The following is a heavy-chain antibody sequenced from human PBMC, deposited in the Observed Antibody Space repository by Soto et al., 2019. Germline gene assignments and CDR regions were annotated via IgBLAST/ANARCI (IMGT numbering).Heavy chain of an antibody. V-gene: IGHV1-69*06. D-gene: IGHD2-15*01. CDR2: IIPIFGTA. J-gene: IGHJ6*02. Sequence: SVQVSCKASGGTFSSYAISWVLQAPGQGLEWMGGIIPIFGTANYAQKFQGRVTITADKSTSTAYMELSSLRSEDTAVYYCARGVGFAGYCSGGSCESPYYYYYGMDVWGQGTTVTVSS. CDR3: ARGVGFAGYCSGGSCESPYYYYYGMDV. CDR1: GGTFSSYA.